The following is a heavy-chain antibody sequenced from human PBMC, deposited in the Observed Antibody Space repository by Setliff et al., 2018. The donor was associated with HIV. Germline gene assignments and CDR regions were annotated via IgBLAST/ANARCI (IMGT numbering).Heavy chain of an antibody. D-gene: IGHD2-2*02. J-gene: IGHJ4*02. CDR2: INPKTAAT. V-gene: IGHV1-2*02. Sequence: ASVKVSCKTSAYTFTDYFVHWVRLAPGQGPEWMGWINPKTAATQYPQDFQGRVTMTSDTSTTTVYMELTRLRSDDTAVYYCARDLFGSWYTGSSGLAHWGQGTLVTVSS. CDR3: ARDLFGSWYTGSSGLAH. CDR1: AYTFTDYF.